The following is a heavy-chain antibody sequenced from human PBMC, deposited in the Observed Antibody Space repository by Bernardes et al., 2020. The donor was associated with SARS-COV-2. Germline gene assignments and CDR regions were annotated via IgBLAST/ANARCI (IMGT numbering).Heavy chain of an antibody. D-gene: IGHD2-21*02. CDR1: GFSVSGNY. CDR2: IYSGGST. CDR3: ARALTYCDGDCYYYYGMDV. V-gene: IGHV3-66*01. J-gene: IGHJ6*02. Sequence: GGSLRLSCAASGFSVSGNYINWVRQAPGMGLEWVSVIYSGGSTYYADSVKGRFIISRDNSRNTLFLQMNSLRAADTAVYYCARALTYCDGDCYYYYGMDVWGQGTTVTVSS.